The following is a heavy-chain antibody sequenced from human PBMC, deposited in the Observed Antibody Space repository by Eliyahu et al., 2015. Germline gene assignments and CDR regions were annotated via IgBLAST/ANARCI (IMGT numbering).Heavy chain of an antibody. J-gene: IGHJ4*02. CDR1: GFTFSSYG. V-gene: IGHV3-33*01. CDR2: IWYDGSNK. Sequence: GVVQPGRSLRLSCAASGFTFSSYGMHWVRQAPGKGLEWVAVIWYDGSNKYYADSVKGRFTISRDNSKNTLYLQMNSLRAEDTAVYYCAREGVGATPPFDYWGQGTLVTVSS. D-gene: IGHD1-26*01. CDR3: AREGVGATPPFDY.